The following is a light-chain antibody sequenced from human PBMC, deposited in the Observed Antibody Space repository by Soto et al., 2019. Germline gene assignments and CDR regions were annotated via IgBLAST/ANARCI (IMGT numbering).Light chain of an antibody. V-gene: IGLV2-14*01. CDR2: EVS. CDR1: SSDVGGYNY. J-gene: IGLJ1*01. Sequence: ALAQPASVSGSPGQSITISCTGTSSDVGGYNYVSWYQQHPGKAPKLMIYEVSNRPSGVSNRFSGFKSGNTASLTISGLQAEDEADYYCSSYTSSSTYVFGTGTKVTVL. CDR3: SSYTSSSTYV.